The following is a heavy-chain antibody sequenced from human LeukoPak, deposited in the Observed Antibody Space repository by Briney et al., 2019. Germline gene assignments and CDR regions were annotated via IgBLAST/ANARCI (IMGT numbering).Heavy chain of an antibody. V-gene: IGHV1-2*02. CDR3: ARDFFIGSPTR. D-gene: IGHD2/OR15-2a*01. J-gene: IGHJ4*02. Sequence: ASVKVSCKASGYTFTCYYMHWVRQAPGQGLEWMGWINPNSGGTNYAQKFQGRVTMTRYTSISTAYMELSRLRSDDTAVYYCARDFFIGSPTRWGQGTLVTVSS. CDR2: INPNSGGT. CDR1: GYTFTCYY.